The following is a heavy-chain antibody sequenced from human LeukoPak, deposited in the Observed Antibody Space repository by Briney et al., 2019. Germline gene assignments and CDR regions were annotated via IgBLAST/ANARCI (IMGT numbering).Heavy chain of an antibody. V-gene: IGHV4-38-2*01. CDR2: IYQSGST. D-gene: IGHD4-17*01. CDR1: GYSISSGYY. Sequence: SETLSLTCAVPGYSISSGYYWGWIRRPPGKGLEWIGSIYQSGSTYYNPSLKSRVTISVDTSKNQFSLKLSSVTAADTAVYYCARFGWDGDYGRRYYYYMDVWGKGTTVTVS. J-gene: IGHJ6*03. CDR3: ARFGWDGDYGRRYYYYMDV.